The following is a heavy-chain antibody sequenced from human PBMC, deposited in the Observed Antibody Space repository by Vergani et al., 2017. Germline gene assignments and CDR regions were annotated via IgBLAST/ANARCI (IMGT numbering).Heavy chain of an antibody. V-gene: IGHV1-69*01. D-gene: IGHD2-15*01. CDR3: VRPHCSGGSCYSVAISAFDI. Sequence: QVQLVQSGAEVKKPGSSVKVSCKASGGTFSSYAISWVRQAPGQGLEWMGGIIPIFGTANYAQKFQGRVTITADESTSTAYMELSSLRSEDTAVYYCVRPHCSGGSCYSVAISAFDIWGQGTMVTVSS. J-gene: IGHJ3*02. CDR1: GGTFSSYA. CDR2: IIPIFGTA.